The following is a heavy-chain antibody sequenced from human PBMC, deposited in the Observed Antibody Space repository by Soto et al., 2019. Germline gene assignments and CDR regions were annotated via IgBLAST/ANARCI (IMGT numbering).Heavy chain of an antibody. CDR1: GDSVSSKSAA. J-gene: IGHJ6*02. CDR3: ASESLRSWYYYYGMDV. V-gene: IGHV6-1*01. Sequence: PSQTLSLTCAISGDSVSSKSAAWNWIRQSPSRGLEWLGRTYYKSQWYSDFVASMKSRISIDADTSKNQFSLQLSSVTPEDTAVYYCASESLRSWYYYYGMDVWGQGTTVTVSS. CDR2: TYYKSQWYS.